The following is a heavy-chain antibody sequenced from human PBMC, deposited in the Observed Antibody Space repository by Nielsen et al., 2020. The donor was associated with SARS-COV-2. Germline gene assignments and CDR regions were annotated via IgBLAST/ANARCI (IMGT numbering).Heavy chain of an antibody. CDR2: INSDGSST. V-gene: IGHV3-74*01. Sequence: GESLKISCAASGFTFSSYAMSWVRQAPGKGLEWVSRINSDGSSTSYADSVKGRFTISRDNAKNTLYLQMNSLRAEDTAVYYCARADYGDYVGDSGPVDYWGQGTLVTVSS. CDR3: ARADYGDYVGDSGPVDY. D-gene: IGHD4-17*01. CDR1: GFTFSSYA. J-gene: IGHJ4*02.